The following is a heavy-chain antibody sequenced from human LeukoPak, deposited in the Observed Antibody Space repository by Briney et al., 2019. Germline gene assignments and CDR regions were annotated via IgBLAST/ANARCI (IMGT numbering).Heavy chain of an antibody. CDR1: GFTFSSYG. V-gene: IGHV3-23*01. CDR2: ISGSGDNT. CDR3: AKGSYYDSSGSFYFDY. J-gene: IGHJ4*02. Sequence: GGSLRLSCAASGFTFSSYGMHWVRQAPGKGLEWVSGISGSGDNTYYADSVKGRFTISRDNSKNTLYVQVNSLGTEDTAAYYCAKGSYYDSSGSFYFDYWGQGTLDTVSS. D-gene: IGHD3-22*01.